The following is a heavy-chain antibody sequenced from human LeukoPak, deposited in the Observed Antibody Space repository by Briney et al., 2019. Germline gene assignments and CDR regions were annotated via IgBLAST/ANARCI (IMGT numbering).Heavy chain of an antibody. V-gene: IGHV3-7*01. CDR2: IKQDGSEK. D-gene: IGHD6-13*01. CDR1: GFTFSSYW. CDR3: AREWQGGIAAAGTRIEGDY. J-gene: IGHJ4*02. Sequence: PGGSLRLSCAASGFTFSSYWMSWVRQAPGKGLEWVANIKQDGSEKYYVDSVKGRFTISRDNDKNSLFLQMTSLRAEDTAVYYCAREWQGGIAAAGTRIEGDYWGQGTLVAVSS.